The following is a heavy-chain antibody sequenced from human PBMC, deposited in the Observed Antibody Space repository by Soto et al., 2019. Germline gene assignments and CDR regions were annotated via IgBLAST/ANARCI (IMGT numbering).Heavy chain of an antibody. V-gene: IGHV1-3*05. CDR1: GYTFTDYA. Sequence: QVQLVQSGAEEKKPGASVKVSCKASGYTFTDYAMHWVRQPPGQRLEWMGWINAGNGNTKYSQKFQGRVTITMDTSASTAYMELSSLRSDDTAVYYCARAVAVAAAFDYWGQGTLVAVSS. D-gene: IGHD6-19*01. J-gene: IGHJ4*02. CDR2: INAGNGNT. CDR3: ARAVAVAAAFDY.